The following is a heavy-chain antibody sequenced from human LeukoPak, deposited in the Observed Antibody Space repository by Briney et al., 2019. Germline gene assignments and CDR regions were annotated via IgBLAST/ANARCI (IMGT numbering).Heavy chain of an antibody. V-gene: IGHV4-61*02. CDR2: IYTSGST. J-gene: IGHJ1*01. CDR1: GGPICSGNSY. D-gene: IGHD3-22*01. CDR3: ARESMIAGSQH. Sequence: PSWTLSLTCTVSGGPICSGNSYWSCIRQPTGKGLEWIGRIYTSGSTNYNPSLMSRVAISVETSKNQFSLKLSSVTAADTAVYYCARESMIAGSQHWGQGTLVTVSS.